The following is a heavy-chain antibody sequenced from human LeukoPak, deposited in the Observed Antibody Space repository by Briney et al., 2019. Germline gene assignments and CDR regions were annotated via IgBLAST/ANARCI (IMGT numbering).Heavy chain of an antibody. CDR1: GGSFSGYY. V-gene: IGHV4-34*01. CDR3: ARGQRDVVVVAATPYYYYYGMDV. Sequence: SETLSLTCAGYGGSFSGYYWSWIRQPPGKGLEWSGEINHSVSTNYNPSLKSRVTISVDTSKNQFSLKLSSVTAADTAVYYCARGQRDVVVVAATPYYYYYGMDVWGQGTTVTVSS. CDR2: INHSVST. J-gene: IGHJ6*02. D-gene: IGHD2-15*01.